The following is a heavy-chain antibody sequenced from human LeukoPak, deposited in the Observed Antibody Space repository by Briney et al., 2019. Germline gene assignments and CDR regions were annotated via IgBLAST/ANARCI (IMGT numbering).Heavy chain of an antibody. J-gene: IGHJ4*02. CDR1: GFNFNNYA. Sequence: GGSLRLSCAASGFNFNNYAMSWLRQAPGKGLEWVSLISGSRGSTHYADSVQGRFTISRDNSNNTLYLQMHSLRAEDTAVYYCAKHPFEWGLLWGDYFVDWGQGTLVTVSS. CDR2: ISGSRGST. CDR3: AKHPFEWGLLWGDYFVD. D-gene: IGHD2/OR15-2a*01. V-gene: IGHV3-23*01.